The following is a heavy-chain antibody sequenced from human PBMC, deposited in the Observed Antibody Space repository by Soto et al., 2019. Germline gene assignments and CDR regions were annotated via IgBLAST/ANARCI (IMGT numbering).Heavy chain of an antibody. Sequence: SETLSLTCTVSGGSVSSGSDYWSWIRQPPGKGLEWVGYIYYSGSTNYNPSLKSRVTISVDTSKNQFSLKLSSVTAADTAVYYCASVTRTCISTSCYRYYYGMDVWGQGTTVTVSS. D-gene: IGHD2-2*02. V-gene: IGHV4-61*01. CDR3: ASVTRTCISTSCYRYYYGMDV. CDR2: IYYSGST. J-gene: IGHJ6*02. CDR1: GGSVSSGSDY.